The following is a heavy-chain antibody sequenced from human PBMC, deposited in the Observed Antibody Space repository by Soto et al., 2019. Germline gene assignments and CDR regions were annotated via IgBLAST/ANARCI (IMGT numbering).Heavy chain of an antibody. D-gene: IGHD2-2*01. Sequence: SETLSLTCAVYGGSFSGYYWSWIRQPPGKGLEWIGEINHSGSTNYNPSLKSRVTISVDTSKNQFSLKLSSVTAADTAVYYCANIVVVPAAHLYYYYYYMDVWGKGTTVTVSS. CDR1: GGSFSGYY. CDR2: INHSGST. J-gene: IGHJ6*03. CDR3: ANIVVVPAAHLYYYYYYMDV. V-gene: IGHV4-34*01.